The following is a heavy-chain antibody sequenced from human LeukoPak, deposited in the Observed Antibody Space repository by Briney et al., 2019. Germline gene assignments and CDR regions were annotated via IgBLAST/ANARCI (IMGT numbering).Heavy chain of an antibody. Sequence: GGSLRLSCAASGLSVSSHYMSWVRQAPGKGLEWVSVIHSVGSTDYADSVKGRFTISRDNSKNTLYLQMNSLRAEDTAVYYCAKDVIAVAGTPDAFDIWGQGTMVTVSS. J-gene: IGHJ3*02. CDR3: AKDVIAVAGTPDAFDI. D-gene: IGHD6-19*01. CDR2: IHSVGST. V-gene: IGHV3-53*01. CDR1: GLSVSSHY.